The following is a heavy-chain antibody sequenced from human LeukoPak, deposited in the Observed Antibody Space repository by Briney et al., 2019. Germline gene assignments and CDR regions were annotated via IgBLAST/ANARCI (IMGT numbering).Heavy chain of an antibody. V-gene: IGHV3-23*01. CDR3: GKKFGLPTTTERSLQY. Sequence: PGGSLRLSCAASGFTISSYGISWVRQAPGKGLEWVSTISGGGGHIYYADSVKGRFTISRDNSKNTLYLQMNSLRAEDTAIYYCGKKFGLPTTTERSLQYWGQGTLVTVSS. D-gene: IGHD1-1*01. CDR1: GFTISSYG. CDR2: ISGGGGHI. J-gene: IGHJ4*02.